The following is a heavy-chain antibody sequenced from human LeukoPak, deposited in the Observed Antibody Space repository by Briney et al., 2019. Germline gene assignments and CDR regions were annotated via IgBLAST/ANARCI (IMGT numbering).Heavy chain of an antibody. J-gene: IGHJ4*02. CDR3: AKAYGSGSYKFDF. V-gene: IGHV3-23*01. Sequence: GSLRLSCAASGFIFSNYAMTWVRQAPGKGLEWVSALSDTGDNKYYADSVKGRFTILRDNSKNTLYLQMNSLRAEDTALYYCAKAYGSGSYKFDFWGQGTLVTVSS. CDR1: GFIFSNYA. CDR2: LSDTGDNK. D-gene: IGHD3-10*01.